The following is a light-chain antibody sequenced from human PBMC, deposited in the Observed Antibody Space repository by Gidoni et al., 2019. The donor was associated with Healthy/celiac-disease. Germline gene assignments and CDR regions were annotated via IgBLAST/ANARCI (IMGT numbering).Light chain of an antibody. J-gene: IGKJ3*01. V-gene: IGKV1-5*03. CDR3: KLYNSWVT. CDR2: KAA. Sequence: DFHMTQSPSTLSASVGDRVTITCRAIQSIRSWLAWYQQKPGKARKLLIYKAASLESAVPSTVGGSGSGTEFTLTIDSLQTDVFATNYCKLYNSWVTFGPGTKVDIK. CDR1: QSIRSW.